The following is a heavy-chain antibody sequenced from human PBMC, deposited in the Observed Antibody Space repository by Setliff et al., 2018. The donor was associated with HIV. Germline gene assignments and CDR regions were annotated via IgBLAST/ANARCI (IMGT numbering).Heavy chain of an antibody. Sequence: SETLSLTCTVSGGSISNYYWSWIRQPAGKGLEWIGRIYTSGSTNYNPSLKSRVTMSVDTSKNQFSLKLSSVTAADTAVYYCARAGMGALRSLFDYWGQGTLVTVSS. CDR2: IYTSGST. D-gene: IGHD1-26*01. J-gene: IGHJ4*02. CDR1: GGSISNYY. CDR3: ARAGMGALRSLFDY. V-gene: IGHV4-4*07.